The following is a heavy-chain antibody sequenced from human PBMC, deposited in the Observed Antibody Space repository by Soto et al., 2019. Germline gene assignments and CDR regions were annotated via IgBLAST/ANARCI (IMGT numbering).Heavy chain of an antibody. J-gene: IGHJ4*02. CDR3: ARMGYYFDY. CDR2: INHSGST. V-gene: IGHV4-34*01. CDR1: GVSFSGYY. Sequence: QVQLQQWGAGLLKPSETLSLTCAVYGVSFSGYYWSWIRQPPGKGLEWIGEINHSGSTNYNPSLKSRVTISVDTSKNQFSLKLSSVTAADTAVYYCARMGYYFDYWGQGTLVTVSS.